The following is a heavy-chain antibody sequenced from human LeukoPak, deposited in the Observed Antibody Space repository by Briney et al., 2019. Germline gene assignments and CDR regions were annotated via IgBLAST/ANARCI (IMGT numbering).Heavy chain of an antibody. CDR1: GFTFSSYS. J-gene: IGHJ4*02. D-gene: IGHD2-15*01. CDR3: ARDGDCSGGSCYPVDY. Sequence: GGSLRLSCAASGFTFSSYSMNWVRQAPGKGLEWVSSISSSSSYIYYADSVKGRFTISRDNAKNSLYLQMNSLRAEDTAVYYCARDGDCSGGSCYPVDYWGQGTLVTVSS. CDR2: ISSSSSYI. V-gene: IGHV3-21*01.